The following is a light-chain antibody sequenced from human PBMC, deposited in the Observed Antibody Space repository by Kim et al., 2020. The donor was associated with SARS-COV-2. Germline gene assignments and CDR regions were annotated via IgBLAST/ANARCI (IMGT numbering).Light chain of an antibody. CDR2: DAF. Sequence: EVVLMQSPATLSVSPGESATLSCRASQSIGVSLAWYQQKPGQPPRLLIYDAFTRATDIPARIGGSGSGTEFTLTISSLQSEDFAIYYCQQYNKWPITFGPGTKVDIK. J-gene: IGKJ3*01. CDR1: QSIGVS. V-gene: IGKV3D-15*01. CDR3: QQYNKWPIT.